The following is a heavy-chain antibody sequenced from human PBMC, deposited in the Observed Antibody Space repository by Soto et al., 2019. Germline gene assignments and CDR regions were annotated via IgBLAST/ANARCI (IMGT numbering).Heavy chain of an antibody. J-gene: IGHJ4*02. CDR3: VTDYMRGRDY. D-gene: IGHD4-4*01. CDR1: GYSFIRYG. Sequence: QLVQSGAEVKKPGASMRISCKASGYSFIRYGIHWVRQAPGLRPEWMGWINAGPGDTEYSQRCQGRVRMTRDASASTVYMEMRSLKVEDTARYYCVTDYMRGRDYWGQGTSVTVSS. CDR2: INAGPGDT. V-gene: IGHV1-3*01.